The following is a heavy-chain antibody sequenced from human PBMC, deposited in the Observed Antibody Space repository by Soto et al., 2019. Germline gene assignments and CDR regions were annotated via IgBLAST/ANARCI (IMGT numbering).Heavy chain of an antibody. CDR3: ARSLGKMATTEVFDY. CDR2: ISAYNGNT. J-gene: IGHJ4*02. D-gene: IGHD5-12*01. V-gene: IGHV1-18*04. Sequence: AASVKVSCKASGYTFTSYGISWVRQAPGQGLEWMGWISAYNGNTNYAQKLQGRVTMTTDTSTSTAYMELRSLRSDDTAVYYCARSLGKMATTEVFDYWGQGTLVTVSS. CDR1: GYTFTSYG.